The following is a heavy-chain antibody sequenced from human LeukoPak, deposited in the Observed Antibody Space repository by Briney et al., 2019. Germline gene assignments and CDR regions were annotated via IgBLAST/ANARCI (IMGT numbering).Heavy chain of an antibody. CDR3: ARQRSGSYFPDLYDY. D-gene: IGHD1-26*01. CDR1: GYIFTSYW. J-gene: IGHJ4*02. CDR2: IYPGDSDT. Sequence: GASLQISCKGSGYIFTSYWIGWVRQLPGKGLEWMGIIYPGDSDTRYSPSFQGQVTISADKSISTAYLQWSSLKASDTAMYYCARQRSGSYFPDLYDYWGQGTLVTVSS. V-gene: IGHV5-51*01.